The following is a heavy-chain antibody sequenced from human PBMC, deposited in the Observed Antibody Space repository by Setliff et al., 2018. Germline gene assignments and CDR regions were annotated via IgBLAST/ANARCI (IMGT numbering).Heavy chain of an antibody. V-gene: IGHV4-59*01. CDR3: ARGGTYRYFDY. Sequence: PSETLSLTCTVSGGPFSGASIWSWIRQPPGKGLEFIGYVYHSGTAKYDPSLVSRAIMSVDASKNEISLKLKSVTAADTAVYYCARGGTYRYFDYWGKGTLVTVSS. CDR2: VYHSGTA. CDR1: GGPFSGAS. J-gene: IGHJ4*02.